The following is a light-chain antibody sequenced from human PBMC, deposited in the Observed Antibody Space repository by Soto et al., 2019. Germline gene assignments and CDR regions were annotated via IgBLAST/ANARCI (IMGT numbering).Light chain of an antibody. Sequence: EIEMTQSPAALSVSPGERVTLSCWASQSVSSSLAWYQQKPGQAPRLLIYGASTRATGVPARFSGSGSGTEFTLTIDSLQSEDFAGYYCQQYNPLVRFGGGNKVESK. CDR3: QQYNPLVR. V-gene: IGKV3-15*01. J-gene: IGKJ4*01. CDR1: QSVSSS. CDR2: GAS.